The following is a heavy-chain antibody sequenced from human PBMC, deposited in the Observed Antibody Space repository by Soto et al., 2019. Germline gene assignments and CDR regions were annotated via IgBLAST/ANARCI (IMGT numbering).Heavy chain of an antibody. Sequence: EVQLLESGGGLVQPGGSLRLSCAASRFTLRNYVVNWVRQAPGKGLEWVSTTGGSGDTYYPDSVKGRFTISRDNSKNTVYLKMITLRAEDTAVYYCATSGHCGGLRCSSFDMWGQGTVVTVSS. CDR2: TGGSGDT. J-gene: IGHJ3*02. CDR1: RFTLRNYV. V-gene: IGHV3-23*01. CDR3: ATSGHCGGLRCSSFDM. D-gene: IGHD2-21*01.